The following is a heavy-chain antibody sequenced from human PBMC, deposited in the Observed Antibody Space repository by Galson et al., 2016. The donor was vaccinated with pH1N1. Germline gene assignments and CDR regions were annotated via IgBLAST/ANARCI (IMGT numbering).Heavy chain of an antibody. CDR1: FSISSYW. Sequence: FSISSYWIGWVRQLPGKGLEWKGGIYPGDSDTQYSPSFQGQVTFSVDKSISTPYLQWSRLKASDTAMYYCARRETIVGVHYWGQETLVTVSS. V-gene: IGHV5-51*01. D-gene: IGHD2-15*01. CDR2: IYPGDSDT. J-gene: IGHJ4*02. CDR3: ARRETIVGVHY.